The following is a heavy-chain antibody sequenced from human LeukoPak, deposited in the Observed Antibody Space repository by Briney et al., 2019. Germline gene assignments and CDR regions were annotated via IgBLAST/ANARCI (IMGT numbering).Heavy chain of an antibody. V-gene: IGHV4-61*02. J-gene: IGHJ4*02. CDR2: IYISGTT. D-gene: IGHD3-22*01. CDR1: GGSISGRSYY. CDR3: ARTMYYYESSGYRDYFDS. Sequence: PSETLSLTCTVSGGSISGRSYYWHWIRQPAGTGLEWIGRIYISGTTNYNPSLKSRVTISADTSKNQFSLRLSSVTAADTAVYYCARTMYYYESSGYRDYFDSWGQGTLVTVSS.